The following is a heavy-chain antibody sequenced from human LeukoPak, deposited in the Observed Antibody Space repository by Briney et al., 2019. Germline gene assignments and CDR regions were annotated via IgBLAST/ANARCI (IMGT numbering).Heavy chain of an antibody. J-gene: IGHJ4*02. D-gene: IGHD3-10*01. Sequence: SETLSLTCAVSGGSFSGYYWSWIRQPPGKGLEWIGEINHSGSTNYNPSLKSRVTISVDTSKNQFSLKLSSVTAADTAVYYCARGLKITMVRGVTHPFDYWGQGTLVTVSS. CDR2: INHSGST. V-gene: IGHV4-34*01. CDR1: GGSFSGYY. CDR3: ARGLKITMVRGVTHPFDY.